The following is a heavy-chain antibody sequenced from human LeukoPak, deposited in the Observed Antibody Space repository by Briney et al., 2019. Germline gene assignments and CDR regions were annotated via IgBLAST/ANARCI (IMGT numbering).Heavy chain of an antibody. Sequence: GGSLRLSCAASGFTFSSYEMNWVRQAPGKGLEWVSYISSSGSTIYYADSVKGRFTISRDNAKNSLYLQMNSLRAEDMALYYCARDLGEAGDYPGRGFFDYWGQGTLVTVSS. D-gene: IGHD4-17*01. V-gene: IGHV3-48*03. CDR2: ISSSGSTI. CDR1: GFTFSSYE. CDR3: ARDLGEAGDYPGRGFFDY. J-gene: IGHJ4*02.